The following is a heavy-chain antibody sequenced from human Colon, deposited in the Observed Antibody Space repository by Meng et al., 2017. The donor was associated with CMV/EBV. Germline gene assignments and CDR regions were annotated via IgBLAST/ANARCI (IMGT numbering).Heavy chain of an antibody. CDR1: GYTFASSW. J-gene: IGHJ4*02. CDR2: IYPADSDT. CDR3: VRLLGIAAGGIDH. V-gene: IGHV5-51*01. D-gene: IGHD6-13*01. Sequence: GESLKISCKGSGYTFASSWIGWVRQMPGRGLEWVGSIYPADSDTRYSPSFQGQVIISAEKSISIAYLQWRSLTASDSGMYYCVRLLGIAAGGIDHWGQGTLVTVSS.